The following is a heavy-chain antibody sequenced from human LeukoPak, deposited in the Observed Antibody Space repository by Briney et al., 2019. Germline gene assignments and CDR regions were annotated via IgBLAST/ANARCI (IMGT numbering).Heavy chain of an antibody. J-gene: IGHJ4*02. D-gene: IGHD6-19*01. CDR2: IIPIFGTA. CDR1: GGTFSSYA. V-gene: IGHV1-69*05. CDR3: ARDFGKYSSGWGRQSGYPDY. Sequence: ASVKVSCKASGGTFSSYAISWVRQAPGQGLEWMGGIIPIFGTANYAQKLQGRVTMTTDTSTSTAYMELRSLRSDDTAVYYCARDFGKYSSGWGRQSGYPDYWGQGTLVTVSS.